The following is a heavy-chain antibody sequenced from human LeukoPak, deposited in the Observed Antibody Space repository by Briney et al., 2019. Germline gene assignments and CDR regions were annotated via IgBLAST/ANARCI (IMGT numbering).Heavy chain of an antibody. CDR1: GGSISSGSYY. CDR3: ARDQPQPITGTTEVSAFDI. D-gene: IGHD1-7*01. J-gene: IGHJ3*02. CDR2: IYTSGST. Sequence: SQTLSLTCTVSGGSISSGSYYWSWIRQPAGKGLEWIGCIYTSGSTNYNPSLKSRVTISVDTSKNQFSQKLSSVTAADTAVYYCARDQPQPITGTTEVSAFDIWGQGTMVTVSS. V-gene: IGHV4-61*02.